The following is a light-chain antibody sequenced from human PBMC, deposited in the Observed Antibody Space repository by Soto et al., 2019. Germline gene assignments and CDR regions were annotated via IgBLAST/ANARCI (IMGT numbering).Light chain of an antibody. CDR2: GVT. CDR1: SSDVGGYNY. CDR3: SSYTTSSTRV. Sequence: QSALTQPASVSGSPGQSITISCTGTSSDVGGYNYVSWYQKHPGKAPKLMISGVTNRPAGVSNRFSGSKSGNTASLTITGLQAEDEADYYCSSYTTSSTRVFGGGTKVTVL. J-gene: IGLJ3*02. V-gene: IGLV2-14*01.